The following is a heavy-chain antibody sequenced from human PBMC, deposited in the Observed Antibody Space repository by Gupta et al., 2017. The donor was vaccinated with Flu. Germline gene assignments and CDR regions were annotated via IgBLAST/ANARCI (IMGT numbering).Heavy chain of an antibody. CDR3: AKDGVVVVTKYDY. D-gene: IGHD3-22*01. CDR2: ISGSGGST. CDR1: GFTFSSYA. J-gene: IGHJ4*02. V-gene: IGHV3-23*01. Sequence: EVQLLESGGGLVQPGGSLRLSCAASGFTFSSYAMSWVRQAPGKGLGWVSAISGSGGSTYYADSVKGRFTISRDNSKNTLYLQMNSLRAEDTAVYYCAKDGVVVVTKYDYWGQGTLVTVSS.